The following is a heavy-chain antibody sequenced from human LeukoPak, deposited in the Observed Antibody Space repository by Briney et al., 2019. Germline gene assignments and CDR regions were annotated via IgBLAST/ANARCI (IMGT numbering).Heavy chain of an antibody. CDR3: ARVGRDGYNFDY. Sequence: GGSLRLSCAASGFTFSSYAMHWVRQAPGKGLEWVAVISYEGSNKYYADSMKGRFTISRDNSKNTLYLQMNSLRAEDTAVYYCARVGRDGYNFDYWGQGTLVTVSS. V-gene: IGHV3-30-3*01. CDR2: ISYEGSNK. J-gene: IGHJ4*02. D-gene: IGHD5-24*01. CDR1: GFTFSSYA.